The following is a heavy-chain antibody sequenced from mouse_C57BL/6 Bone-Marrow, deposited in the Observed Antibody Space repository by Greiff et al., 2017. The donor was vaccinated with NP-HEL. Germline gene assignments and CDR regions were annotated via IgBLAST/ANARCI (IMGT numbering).Heavy chain of an antibody. CDR1: GYTFTDYE. CDR2: IDPETGGT. J-gene: IGHJ2*01. Sequence: LQESGAELVRPGASVTLSCKASGYTFTDYEMHWVKQTPVHGLEWIGAIDPETGGTAYNQKFKGKAILTADKSSSTAYMELRSLTSEDSAVYYCTSRGGLRRGDYWGQGTTLTVSS. V-gene: IGHV1-15*01. D-gene: IGHD2-4*01. CDR3: TSRGGLRRGDY.